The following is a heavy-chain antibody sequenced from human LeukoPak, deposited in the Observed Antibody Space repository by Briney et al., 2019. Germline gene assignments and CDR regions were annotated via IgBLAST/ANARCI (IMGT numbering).Heavy chain of an antibody. D-gene: IGHD1-26*01. V-gene: IGHV4-59*01. CDR3: ARYYQDAFDI. CDR2: TYYGGST. J-gene: IGHJ3*02. CDR1: GGSISSYF. Sequence: PSGTLSLTCTVSGGSISSYFWSWIRQSPGKGLEWVGYTYYGGSTDYNPSLKSRVTISVETSKYQFSLKLSSVTAADTAVYYCARYYQDAFDIWGRGTMVTVSS.